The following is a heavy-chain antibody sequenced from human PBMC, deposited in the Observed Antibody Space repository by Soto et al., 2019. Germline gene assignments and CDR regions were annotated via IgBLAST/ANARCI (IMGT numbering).Heavy chain of an antibody. V-gene: IGHV3-30-3*01. CDR2: ISYDGSNK. CDR1: GFTFSSYA. D-gene: IGHD3-22*01. J-gene: IGHJ4*02. Sequence: QVQLLESGGGVVQPGRSLRLSCAASGFTFSSYAMHWVRQAPGKGLEWVAVISYDGSNKYYADSVKGRFTISRDNSKNTLYLQMNSLRAEDTAVYSCARGGHMIVVDYYCDYWGQGTLVTVSS. CDR3: ARGGHMIVVDYYCDY.